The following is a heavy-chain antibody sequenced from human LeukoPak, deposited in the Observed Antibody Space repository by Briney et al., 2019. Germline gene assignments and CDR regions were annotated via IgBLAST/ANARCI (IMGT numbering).Heavy chain of an antibody. CDR2: ISYDGSNK. J-gene: IGHJ4*02. D-gene: IGHD5-12*01. CDR1: GFTFSSYG. Sequence: GGSLRLSCAASGFTFSSYGMHWVRQAPGKGLEWVAVISYDGSNKYYADSVKGRFTVSRDNSKNTLYLQMNSLRAEDTAVYYCAKGNGGGYGGYVGYFDYWGQGTLVTVSS. V-gene: IGHV3-30*18. CDR3: AKGNGGGYGGYVGYFDY.